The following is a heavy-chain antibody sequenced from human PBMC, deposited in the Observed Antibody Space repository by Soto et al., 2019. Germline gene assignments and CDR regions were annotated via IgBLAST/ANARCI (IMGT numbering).Heavy chain of an antibody. CDR1: GDTFTSYT. D-gene: IGHD1-26*01. J-gene: IGHJ3*02. V-gene: IGHV1-69*02. Sequence: QVQLVQSGAEVQKPGSSVKVSCKTSGDTFTSYTLSWVRQDPGQGLEWMGRIIPMFGVTNYAQKFQGRVSITADRSTNTAYMDLSSLSSEDAAVYYCATSESTGSNDAFEIWGQGTLVTVSS. CDR2: IIPMFGVT. CDR3: ATSESTGSNDAFEI.